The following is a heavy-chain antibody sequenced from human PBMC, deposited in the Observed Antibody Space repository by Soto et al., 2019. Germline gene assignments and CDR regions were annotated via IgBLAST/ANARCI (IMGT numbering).Heavy chain of an antibody. J-gene: IGHJ6*02. Sequence: ASVKVSCKASGYTFTSYDINWVRQATGQGLEWMGWMNPNSGNTGYAQKFQGRVTMTRNTSISTAYMELSSLRSEDTAVYYCAREVNPLGKYYYYYYGMDVWGQGTTVTVSS. CDR1: GYTFTSYD. V-gene: IGHV1-8*01. CDR2: MNPNSGNT. D-gene: IGHD2-21*01. CDR3: AREVNPLGKYYYYYYGMDV.